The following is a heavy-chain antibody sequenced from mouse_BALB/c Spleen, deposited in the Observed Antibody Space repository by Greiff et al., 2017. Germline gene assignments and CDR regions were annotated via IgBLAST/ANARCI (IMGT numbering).Heavy chain of an antibody. J-gene: IGHJ3*01. Sequence: VQLKESGPGLVAPSQSLSITCTVSGFSLTSYGVHWVRQPPGKGLEWLGVIWAGGSTNYNSALMSRLSISKDNSKSQVFLKMNSLQTDDTAMYYCARAITTVVATKFAYWGQGTLVTVSA. V-gene: IGHV2-9*02. CDR2: IWAGGST. D-gene: IGHD1-1*01. CDR3: ARAITTVVATKFAY. CDR1: GFSLTSYG.